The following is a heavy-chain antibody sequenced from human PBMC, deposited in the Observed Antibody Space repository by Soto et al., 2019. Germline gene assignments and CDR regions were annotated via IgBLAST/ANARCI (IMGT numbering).Heavy chain of an antibody. J-gene: IGHJ5*02. D-gene: IGHD3-10*01. CDR3: ARGTGSSWFDL. CDR1: GDTFSAHY. V-gene: IGHV1-2*02. Sequence: ASVKASCKASGDTFSAHYMHWVRQAPGQGLEWMGWINSRNGDTKYARDFQGSVTMTRDTSINTAYMELRSQTSDDTAIYYCARGTGSSWFDLWGQGTLVTVSS. CDR2: INSRNGDT.